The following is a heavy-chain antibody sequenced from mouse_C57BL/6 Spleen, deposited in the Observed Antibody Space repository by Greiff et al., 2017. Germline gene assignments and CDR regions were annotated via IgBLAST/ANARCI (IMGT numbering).Heavy chain of an antibody. CDR3: TREGDYYGSSYSFDY. CDR2: ISSGGDYI. CDR1: GFTFSSYA. Sequence: EVKLMESGEGLVKPGGSLKLSCAASGFTFSSYAMSWVRQTPEKRLEWVAYISSGGDYIYYADTVKGRFTISRDNARNTLYLQMSSLKSEDTAMYYCTREGDYYGSSYSFDYWGQGTTLTVSS. D-gene: IGHD1-1*01. V-gene: IGHV5-9-1*02. J-gene: IGHJ2*01.